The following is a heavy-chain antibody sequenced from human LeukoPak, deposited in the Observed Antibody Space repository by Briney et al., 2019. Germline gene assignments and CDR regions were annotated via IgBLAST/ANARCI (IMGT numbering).Heavy chain of an antibody. V-gene: IGHV1-3*01. J-gene: IGHJ4*02. CDR1: GYTFTSYT. CDR2: INAGNGNT. CDR3: ARDHYYGSGSYNYFGY. D-gene: IGHD3-10*01. Sequence: AASVKVSCKASGYTFTSYTMHWVRQAPGQRLEWMGWINAGNGNTKYSQKFQGRVTITRDTSASTAYMELSSLRSEDTAVYYCARDHYYGSGSYNYFGYWGQGTLVTVSS.